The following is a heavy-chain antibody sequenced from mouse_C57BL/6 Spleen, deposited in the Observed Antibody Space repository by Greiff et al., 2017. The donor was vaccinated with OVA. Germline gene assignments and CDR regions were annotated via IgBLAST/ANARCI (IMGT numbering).Heavy chain of an antibody. CDR1: GYTFTDYY. V-gene: IGHV1-26*01. Sequence: EVQLQQSGPELVKPGASVKISCKASGYTFTDYYMNWVKQSHGKSLEWIGDINPNNGGPSYNQKFKGKATLTVDKSSSTAYMELRSLTSEDSAVYYGAPYDYGEGAWFAYWGQGTLVTVSA. CDR3: APYDYGEGAWFAY. D-gene: IGHD2-4*01. J-gene: IGHJ3*01. CDR2: INPNNGGP.